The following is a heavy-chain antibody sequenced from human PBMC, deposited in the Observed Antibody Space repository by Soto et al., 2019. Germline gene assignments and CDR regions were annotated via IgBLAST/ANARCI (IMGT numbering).Heavy chain of an antibody. CDR2: IIPIFGTA. D-gene: IGHD3-22*01. J-gene: IGHJ4*02. Sequence: QVQLVQSGAEVKKPGSSVKVSCKASGGTFSSYAISWVRQAPGQGLEWMGGIIPIFGTANYAQKFQGRVTITADESTSTAYMELRRLRSEETAVYYCARGGDYYDSSGHFDYWGQGTLVTVSS. CDR3: ARGGDYYDSSGHFDY. CDR1: GGTFSSYA. V-gene: IGHV1-69*01.